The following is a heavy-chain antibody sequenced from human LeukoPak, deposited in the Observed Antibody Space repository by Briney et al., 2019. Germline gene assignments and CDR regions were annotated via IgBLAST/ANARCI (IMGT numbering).Heavy chain of an antibody. V-gene: IGHV4-4*08. Sequence: GSLRLSCAASGFTFSSYSMNWVRQAPGKGLEWIGYIYSSETTEYKPSLKSRVTISADTSKNQFSLKLASVTAADTAIYYCARRNDFDIWGQGTMVTVSS. CDR1: GFTFSSYS. J-gene: IGHJ3*02. CDR3: ARRNDFDI. CDR2: IYSSETT.